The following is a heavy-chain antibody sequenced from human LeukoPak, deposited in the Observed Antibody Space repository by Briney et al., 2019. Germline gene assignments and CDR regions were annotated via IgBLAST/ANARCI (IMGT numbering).Heavy chain of an antibody. D-gene: IGHD4/OR15-4a*01. Sequence: SETLSLTCTVSGGSISSSGYYWGWIRQPPGKGLEWIGSIYFSGNTYYNPSLKSRVTKSVDTSKNQFSLKLSSVTAADTALYFCARRHTNDYGQPYFDYWGQGTLVTVSS. V-gene: IGHV4-39*01. J-gene: IGHJ4*02. CDR2: IYFSGNT. CDR3: ARRHTNDYGQPYFDY. CDR1: GGSISSSGYY.